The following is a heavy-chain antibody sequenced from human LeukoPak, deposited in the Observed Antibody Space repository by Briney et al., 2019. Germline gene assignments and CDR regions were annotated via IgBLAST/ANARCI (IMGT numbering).Heavy chain of an antibody. J-gene: IGHJ4*02. V-gene: IGHV1-18*01. D-gene: IGHD4-17*01. CDR3: AREYDYGLPYYSDY. CDR1: GYTFTSYG. Sequence: ASAKVSCKASGYTFTSYGISWVRQAPGQGLEWMGWISAYNGNTNYAQKLQGRVTMTTDTSTSTAYMELRSLRSDDTAVYYCAREYDYGLPYYSDYWGQGTLVTVSS. CDR2: ISAYNGNT.